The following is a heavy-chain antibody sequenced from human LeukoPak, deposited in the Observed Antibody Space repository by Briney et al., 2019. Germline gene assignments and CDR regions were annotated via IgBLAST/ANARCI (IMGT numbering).Heavy chain of an antibody. CDR1: GGSISSGGYY. Sequence: PSETLSLTCTVSGGSISSGGYYWSWIRQPPGKGLEWIGYIYHSGSTYYNPSLKSRVTISVDRSKNQFSLKLSSVTAADTVVYYCARGNYDSSGPLDYWGQGTLVTVSS. D-gene: IGHD3-22*01. J-gene: IGHJ4*02. V-gene: IGHV4-30-2*01. CDR3: ARGNYDSSGPLDY. CDR2: IYHSGST.